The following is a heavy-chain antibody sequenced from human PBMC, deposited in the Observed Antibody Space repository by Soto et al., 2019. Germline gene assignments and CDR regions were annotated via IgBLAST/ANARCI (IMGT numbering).Heavy chain of an antibody. J-gene: IGHJ4*02. CDR3: ARDAQIGHGYSVYHTY. CDR1: GYTFTSYY. V-gene: IGHV1-46*01. D-gene: IGHD5-12*01. CDR2: INPSGGST. Sequence: ASVKVSCKASGYTFTSYYIHWVRQAPGQGLEWVGLINPSGGSTTYAPKFQGRVTMTRDTSTSTVYMELNSLRSEDTAVYFCARDAQIGHGYSVYHTYWGQGTLVTVPS.